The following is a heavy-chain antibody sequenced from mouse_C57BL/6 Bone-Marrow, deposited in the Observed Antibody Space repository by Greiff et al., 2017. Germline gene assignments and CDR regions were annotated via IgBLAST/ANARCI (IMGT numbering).Heavy chain of an antibody. Sequence: EVKLQQSGPELVKPGASVKIPCKASGYTFTDYNMDWVKQSHGKSLEWIGDINPNNGGTIYNQKFKGKATLTVDKSSSTAYMELRSLTSEDTAVYYWARKERGNYFFAYWGQGTLVTVSA. CDR2: INPNNGGT. V-gene: IGHV1-18*01. CDR3: ARKERGNYFFAY. D-gene: IGHD2-1*01. J-gene: IGHJ3*01. CDR1: GYTFTDYN.